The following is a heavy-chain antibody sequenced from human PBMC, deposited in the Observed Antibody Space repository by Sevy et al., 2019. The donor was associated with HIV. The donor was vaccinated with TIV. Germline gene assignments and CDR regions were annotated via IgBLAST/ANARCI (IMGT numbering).Heavy chain of an antibody. V-gene: IGHV3-15*01. J-gene: IGHJ6*02. CDR2: IKSEFDGGAI. CDR3: ITDPAYRGYDEEVINYYFYGMDV. CDR1: GFTFSSAW. D-gene: IGHD5-12*01. Sequence: SLRLSCTASGFTFSSAWMSWVRQAPGKGLEWVGRIKSEFDGGAIDYAAPVKGRFSISREDSKNTVYLQMNSLKTEDTAVYYCITDPAYRGYDEEVINYYFYGMDVWGQGTTVTVSS.